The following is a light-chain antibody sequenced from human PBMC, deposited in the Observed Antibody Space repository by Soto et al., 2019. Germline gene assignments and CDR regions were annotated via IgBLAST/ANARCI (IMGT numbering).Light chain of an antibody. V-gene: IGKV1-5*01. J-gene: IGKJ2*03. CDR1: QSISFW. CDR2: DAS. CDR3: QQYNSFAPYS. Sequence: DIQMTQSPSTLSASVGDRVTITCRSSQSISFWLAWYQQKPGQAPKLLIYDASTLYSGVPSRFSGSRSGTEFNPTISSLQPDDFGSYYCQQYNSFAPYSFGQGTKLEI.